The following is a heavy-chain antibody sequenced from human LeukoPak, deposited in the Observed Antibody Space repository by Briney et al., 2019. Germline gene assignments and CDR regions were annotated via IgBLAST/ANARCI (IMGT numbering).Heavy chain of an antibody. Sequence: SENLSLTCTVSGGSISSYYWSWIRQPPGKGLEWIGYIYYSGSTNYNPSLKSRVTISVHTSKNQFSLKLSSVTAADTAVYYCARAYYYGSGSYGLDYWGQGTLVTVSS. CDR2: IYYSGST. CDR3: ARAYYYGSGSYGLDY. D-gene: IGHD3-10*01. CDR1: GGSISSYY. V-gene: IGHV4-59*01. J-gene: IGHJ4*02.